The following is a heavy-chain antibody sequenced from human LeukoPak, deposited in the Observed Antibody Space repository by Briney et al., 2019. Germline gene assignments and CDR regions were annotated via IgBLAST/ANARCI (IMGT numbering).Heavy chain of an antibody. CDR1: GFTFSAST. CDR3: TRHEDCSGASCYSPHDY. Sequence: GGSLKLSCAASGFTFSASTMHWVRQASGKGLGWVGRIRSKGNSYATAYAASVKGRFTISRDDSKNTAYLQMNSLKTEDTAVYYCTRHEDCSGASCYSPHDYWGQGTLVTVSS. V-gene: IGHV3-73*01. D-gene: IGHD2-15*01. J-gene: IGHJ4*02. CDR2: IRSKGNSYAT.